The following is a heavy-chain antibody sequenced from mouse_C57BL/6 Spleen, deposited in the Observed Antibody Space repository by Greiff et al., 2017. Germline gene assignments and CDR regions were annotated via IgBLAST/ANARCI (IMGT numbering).Heavy chain of an antibody. V-gene: IGHV1-18*01. D-gene: IGHD1-1*01. CDR1: GYTFPDYN. Sequence: VQLKESGPELVKPGASVKIPCKASGYTFPDYNMDWVKQSHGKSLEWIGDINPNNGGTIYNQKFKGKATLTVDKSSSPAYMELRSLTSENTAVYYCARRSLLLRYPMYYWGQETSETVSS. CDR2: INPNNGGT. J-gene: IGHJ4*01. CDR3: ARRSLLLRYPMYY.